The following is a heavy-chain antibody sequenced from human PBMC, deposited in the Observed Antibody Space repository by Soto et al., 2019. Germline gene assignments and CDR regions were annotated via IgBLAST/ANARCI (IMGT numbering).Heavy chain of an antibody. CDR1: GYTFTSYD. J-gene: IGHJ4*02. V-gene: IGHV1-8*01. CDR2: MNPNSGNT. CDR3: ARGGLPICSGGSCYSPFDY. D-gene: IGHD2-15*01. Sequence: ASVKVSCKASGYTFTSYDINWVRQATGQGLEWMGWMNPNSGNTGYAQKFQGRVTMTRNTSISTAYMELGSLRSEDTAVYYCARGGLPICSGGSCYSPFDYWGQGTLVTVSS.